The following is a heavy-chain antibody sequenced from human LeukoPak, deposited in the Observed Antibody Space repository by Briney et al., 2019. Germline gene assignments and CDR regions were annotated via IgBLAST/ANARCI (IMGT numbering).Heavy chain of an antibody. D-gene: IGHD3-10*01. J-gene: IGHJ3*02. CDR1: GFTFSNYG. Sequence: PGGSLRLSCAASGFTFSNYGMHWVRQTPGKGLEWVGMIYNDGTQRFYGDSVKGRFTISRDNSKDTLSLHMDSLRVEDTAIYYCTEIRASSTGDAFAMWGQGTMVTVSS. CDR2: IYNDGTQR. V-gene: IGHV3-33*06. CDR3: TEIRASSTGDAFAM.